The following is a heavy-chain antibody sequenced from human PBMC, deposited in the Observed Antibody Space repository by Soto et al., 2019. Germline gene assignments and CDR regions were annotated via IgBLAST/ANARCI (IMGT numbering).Heavy chain of an antibody. V-gene: IGHV4-59*11. CDR2: ISYSGNT. CDR3: GREAYDSSGYPEKNFDY. Sequence: TSETLYLTCTVSGGSISSLYWSWIRQPPGKGLEWIGHISYSGNTNYNPSPKSRVTISVDTSKNQFSLKLSSVTAADTAVYYCGREAYDSSGYPEKNFDYWGQGTLVTVS. CDR1: GGSISSLY. J-gene: IGHJ4*02. D-gene: IGHD3-22*01.